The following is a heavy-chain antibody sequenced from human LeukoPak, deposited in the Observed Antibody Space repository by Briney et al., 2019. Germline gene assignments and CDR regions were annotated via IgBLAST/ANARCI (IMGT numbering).Heavy chain of an antibody. CDR2: ISGSGGST. CDR1: GFTFSSYA. CDR3: ARLVDTAMVGSFQH. J-gene: IGHJ1*01. V-gene: IGHV3-23*01. D-gene: IGHD5-18*01. Sequence: GGSLRLSCATSGFTFSSYAMSWVRQAPGKGLEWVSAISGSGGSTYYADSVKGRFTISRDNSKNTLYLQMNSLRAEDTAVYYCARLVDTAMVGSFQHWGQGTLVTVSS.